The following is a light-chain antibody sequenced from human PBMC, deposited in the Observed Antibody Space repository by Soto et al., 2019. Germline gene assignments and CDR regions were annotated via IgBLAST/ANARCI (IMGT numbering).Light chain of an antibody. Sequence: QSVLTQPPSASGTPGQRVTISCSGSSSNIETNTVDWYQHLPGTAPKVLIFNNNQRPSGVPDRFSGSKSGTSASLAISGLQSEDEAHYYCAVWDDSLSGMIFGGGTTLTV. CDR1: SSNIETNT. V-gene: IGLV1-44*01. CDR3: AVWDDSLSGMI. CDR2: NNN. J-gene: IGLJ2*01.